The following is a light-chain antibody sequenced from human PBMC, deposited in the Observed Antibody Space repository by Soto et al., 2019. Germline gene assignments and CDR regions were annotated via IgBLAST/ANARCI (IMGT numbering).Light chain of an antibody. Sequence: DIQMTQSPSSVSASVGDRVTITCRASQDISSWLAWYQQKPGKAPNLLIYVASSLQTGVPSRFSGSGSGTDFTLTITSLQPEDFASYYCQQANSFPWTFGQGTKVEIK. V-gene: IGKV1-12*01. CDR3: QQANSFPWT. J-gene: IGKJ1*01. CDR1: QDISSW. CDR2: VAS.